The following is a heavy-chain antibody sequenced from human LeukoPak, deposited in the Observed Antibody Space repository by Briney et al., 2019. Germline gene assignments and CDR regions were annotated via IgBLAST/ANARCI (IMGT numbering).Heavy chain of an antibody. V-gene: IGHV3-7*01. CDR3: ARDQVYAFWSGRFDYYYYYMDV. J-gene: IGHJ6*03. CDR2: IKQDESEK. D-gene: IGHD3-3*01. CDR1: GFTFSSYW. Sequence: GGSLRLSCAASGFTFSSYWMSWIRQAPGKGLEWVANIKQDESEKYYVDSVKGRFTISRDNAKNSLYLQMNSLRAEDTAVYYCARDQVYAFWSGRFDYYYYYMDVWGKGTTVTVSS.